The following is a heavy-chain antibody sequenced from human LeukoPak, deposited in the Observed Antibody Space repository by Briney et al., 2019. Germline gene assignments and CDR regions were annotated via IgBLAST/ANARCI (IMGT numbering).Heavy chain of an antibody. CDR3: ARVSSDSSGWYELDY. V-gene: IGHV3-53*01. CDR1: GFIVSSNY. D-gene: IGHD6-19*01. Sequence: GGSLRLSCAASGFIVSSNYMSWVRQAPGKGLEWVSVIYSGGTTYYADSVKGRFTISRDNSKNTLYLQMNSLRAEDTAVYYCARVSSDSSGWYELDYWGQGTLVTVSS. CDR2: IYSGGTT. J-gene: IGHJ4*02.